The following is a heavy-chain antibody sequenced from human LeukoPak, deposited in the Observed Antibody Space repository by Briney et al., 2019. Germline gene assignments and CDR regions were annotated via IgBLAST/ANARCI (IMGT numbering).Heavy chain of an antibody. CDR2: INPNSGDT. CDR3: ARGGYGGNVIRDYMDV. D-gene: IGHD4-23*01. V-gene: IGHV1-2*02. CDR1: GYTFTGYY. J-gene: IGHJ6*03. Sequence: ASVKVSCKASGYTFTGYYIHWVRQAPGQGLEWRGWINPNSGDTNYAQKFQGRVTMTRDTSISTAYMELSRLRSDDTAVYYCARGGYGGNVIRDYMDVWGKGTTVTVSS.